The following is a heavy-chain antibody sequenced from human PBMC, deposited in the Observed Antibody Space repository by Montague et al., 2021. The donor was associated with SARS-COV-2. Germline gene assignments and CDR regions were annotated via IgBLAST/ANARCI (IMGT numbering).Heavy chain of an antibody. CDR3: AKDPEYCSSTSCDYCYYYGMDV. Sequence: SLRLSCAASGFTFDDYAMHWVRQAPGKGLEWVSLISGDGGSTYYADSVKGRFTISRDNSKNSLYLQMNSLRTEDTALYYCAKDPEYCSSTSCDYCYYYGMDVWGQGTTVTVSS. V-gene: IGHV3-43*02. CDR2: ISGDGGST. J-gene: IGHJ6*02. D-gene: IGHD2-2*01. CDR1: GFTFDDYA.